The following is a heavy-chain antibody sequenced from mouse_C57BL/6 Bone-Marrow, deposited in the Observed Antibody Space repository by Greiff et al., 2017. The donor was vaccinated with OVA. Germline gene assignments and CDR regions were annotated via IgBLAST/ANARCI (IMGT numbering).Heavy chain of an antibody. V-gene: IGHV5-12*01. CDR1: GFTFSDYY. Sequence: DVKLVESGGGLVQPGGSLKLSCAASGFTFSDYYMYWVRQTPEKRLEWVAYISNGGGSTYYPDTVKGRFTISRDNAKNTLYRQMSRLKSEDTAMYYCARRGYGSSYYYWGQGTTLTVSS. J-gene: IGHJ2*01. D-gene: IGHD1-1*01. CDR2: ISNGGGST. CDR3: ARRGYGSSYYY.